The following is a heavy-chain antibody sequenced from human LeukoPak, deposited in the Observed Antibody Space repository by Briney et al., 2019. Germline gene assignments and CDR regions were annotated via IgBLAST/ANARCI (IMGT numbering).Heavy chain of an antibody. D-gene: IGHD6-19*01. Sequence: PSETLSLTCTVSGGSISSGDYYWSWIRQPPGKGLEWIGYIYYSGSTYYNPSLKSRVTISVDTSKNQFSLKLSSVTAADTAVYYCARGVGSSGWFPGSEYYFDYWGQGTLVTVSP. CDR1: GGSISSGDYY. CDR2: IYYSGST. CDR3: ARGVGSSGWFPGSEYYFDY. V-gene: IGHV4-30-4*01. J-gene: IGHJ4*02.